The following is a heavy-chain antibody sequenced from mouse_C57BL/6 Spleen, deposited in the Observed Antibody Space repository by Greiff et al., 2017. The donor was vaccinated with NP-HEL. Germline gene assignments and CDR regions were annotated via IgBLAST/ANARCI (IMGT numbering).Heavy chain of an antibody. J-gene: IGHJ2*01. CDR2: INPNNGGT. Sequence: EVQLQQSGPELVKPGASVKISCKASGYTFTDYYMNWVKQSHGKSLEWIGDINPNNGGTSYNQKFKGKATLTVDKSSSTAYMELRSLTSEDSAVYYCARGAGYYGSKDYWGQGTTLTVSS. CDR3: ARGAGYYGSKDY. V-gene: IGHV1-26*01. D-gene: IGHD1-1*01. CDR1: GYTFTDYY.